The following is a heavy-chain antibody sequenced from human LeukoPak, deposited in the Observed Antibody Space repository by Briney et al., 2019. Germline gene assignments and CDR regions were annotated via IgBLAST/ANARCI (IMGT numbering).Heavy chain of an antibody. J-gene: IGHJ4*02. CDR3: ARDRDGYNYYDY. CDR2: IYYSGST. D-gene: IGHD5-24*01. CDR1: GGSISSSSYY. V-gene: IGHV4-39*07. Sequence: SETLSLTCTVSGGSISSSSYYWGWIRQPPGKGLEWIGSIYYSGSTYYNPSLKSRVTISLDTSKNQFSLKLSSVTAADTAVYYCARDRDGYNYYDYWGQGTLVTVSS.